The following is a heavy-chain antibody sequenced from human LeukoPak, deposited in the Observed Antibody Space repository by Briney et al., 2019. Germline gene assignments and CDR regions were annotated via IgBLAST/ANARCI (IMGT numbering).Heavy chain of an antibody. CDR3: APPPIAATGN. Sequence: GGSLRLSCAASGFIFPNYVMSWVRQAPGEGLEWVANIRQDGGAKNYVDSVKGRFTISRDNAKKSLYLQMNSLRAEDTAVYYCAPPPIAATGNWGQGTLVTVSS. CDR2: IRQDGGAK. CDR1: GFIFPNYV. V-gene: IGHV3-7*01. J-gene: IGHJ4*02. D-gene: IGHD6-13*01.